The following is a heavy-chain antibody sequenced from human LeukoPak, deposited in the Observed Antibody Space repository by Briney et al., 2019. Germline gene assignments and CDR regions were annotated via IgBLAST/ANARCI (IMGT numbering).Heavy chain of an antibody. CDR3: ARARITMVRGVTGYMDV. CDR1: GYTFTSYG. V-gene: IGHV1-18*01. Sequence: ASVKVSCKASGYTFTSYGISWVRQAPGQGLEWMGWISAYNGNTNYAQKLQGRVTMTTDTSTSTAYMELRSLRSDDTAVYYCARARITMVRGVTGYMDVWGKGTTVTISS. D-gene: IGHD3-10*01. J-gene: IGHJ6*03. CDR2: ISAYNGNT.